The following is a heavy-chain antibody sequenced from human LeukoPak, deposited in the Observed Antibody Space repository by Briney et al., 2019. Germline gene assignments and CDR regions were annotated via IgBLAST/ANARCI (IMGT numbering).Heavy chain of an antibody. V-gene: IGHV3-48*03. CDR2: ITSTGFTT. CDR3: ARGYCSRGSCYFLITFDS. D-gene: IGHD2-15*01. Sequence: GGSLRLSCAASGFSFGNYEMNWVRQSPGKGLEWISHITSTGFTTYYSQSVRGRFTISRDNAKNSLYLQMNSLRAEDTAVYYCARGYCSRGSCYFLITFDSWGQGTQVTVSS. J-gene: IGHJ4*02. CDR1: GFSFGNYE.